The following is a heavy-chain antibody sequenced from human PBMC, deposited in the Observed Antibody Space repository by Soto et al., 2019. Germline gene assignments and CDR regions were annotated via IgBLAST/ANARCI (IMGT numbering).Heavy chain of an antibody. CDR3: ARVIVAVAGTFDY. CDR2: IYYSGST. CDR1: GGSISSYY. Sequence: SSETLSLTCTVSGGSISSYYWSWIRQPPGKGLEWIGYIYYSGSTSYNPSLKSRVTISVDTSKNQFSLKLSSVTAADTAVYYCARVIVAVAGTFDYWGQGTLVTVSS. V-gene: IGHV4-59*12. J-gene: IGHJ4*02. D-gene: IGHD6-19*01.